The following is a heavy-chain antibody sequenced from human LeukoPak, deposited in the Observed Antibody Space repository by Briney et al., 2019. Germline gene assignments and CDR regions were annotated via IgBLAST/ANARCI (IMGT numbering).Heavy chain of an antibody. Sequence: SDTLSLTCTVSGGSISSYYWSWIRQPPGKGLEWIGYISYSGSTYYNPSLKSRVTISVDTSKNQFSLKLSSVTAADTAVYYCARQGAVAAFESWGQGTLVTVSS. CDR1: GGSISSYY. CDR2: ISYSGST. J-gene: IGHJ4*02. V-gene: IGHV4-59*08. D-gene: IGHD6-19*01. CDR3: ARQGAVAAFES.